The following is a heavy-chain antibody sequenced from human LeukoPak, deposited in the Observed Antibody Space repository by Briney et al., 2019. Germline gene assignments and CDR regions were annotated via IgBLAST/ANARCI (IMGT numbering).Heavy chain of an antibody. CDR2: ISSSSSYI. V-gene: IGHV3-21*01. CDR1: GFTFSSYS. J-gene: IGHJ4*02. CDR3: ASFTIFRVAYLQ. Sequence: PGGSLRLSCAASGFTFSSYSMNWVRQAPGKGLEWVSSISSSSSYIYYADSVKGRFTISRDNAKNSLYLQMNSLRAEDTAVYYCASFTIFRVAYLQWGQGTLVTVSS. D-gene: IGHD3-3*01.